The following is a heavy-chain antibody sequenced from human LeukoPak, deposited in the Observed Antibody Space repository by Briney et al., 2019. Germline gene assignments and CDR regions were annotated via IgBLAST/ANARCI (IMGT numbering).Heavy chain of an antibody. CDR1: GGSISSSSYY. D-gene: IGHD1-26*01. CDR3: ARREWELNYSDY. CDR2: VYYSGNT. J-gene: IGHJ4*02. V-gene: IGHV4-61*05. Sequence: PSETLSLTCTVSGGSISSSSYYWSWIRQPPGKGLEWIGYVYYSGNTNYNPSLKSRVTISVDTSKNQFSLKLSSVTAADTAVYYCARREWELNYSDYWGQGTLVTVSS.